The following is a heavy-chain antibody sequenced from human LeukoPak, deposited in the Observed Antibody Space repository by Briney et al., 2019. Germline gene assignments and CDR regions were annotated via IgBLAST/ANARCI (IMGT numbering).Heavy chain of an antibody. Sequence: SETLSLTCAVSGGSFSGHSWSWIRQPPGRGLEWLGEIDHSGSTNYNPSLKSRVSITTDTSKNQLSLKVNSVTAADTALYSCARGPARGFTRYWFFDLWGRGTLVIVSS. J-gene: IGHJ2*01. V-gene: IGHV4-34*01. CDR2: IDHSGST. CDR1: GGSFSGHS. D-gene: IGHD3-10*01. CDR3: ARGPARGFTRYWFFDL.